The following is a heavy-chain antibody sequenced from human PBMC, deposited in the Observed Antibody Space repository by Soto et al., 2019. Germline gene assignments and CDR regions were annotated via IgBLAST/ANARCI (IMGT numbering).Heavy chain of an antibody. D-gene: IGHD4-17*01. V-gene: IGHV4-34*01. CDR2: INHSGST. CDR1: GGSFSGYY. J-gene: IGHJ4*02. CDR3: ARANYGDYLFDY. Sequence: SETLSLTCAVYGGSFSGYYWSWIRQPPGKGLEWIGEINHSGSTNYNPSLKSRVTISVDTSKNQFSLKLSSVTAADTAVYYCARANYGDYLFDYWGQGTLVTVSS.